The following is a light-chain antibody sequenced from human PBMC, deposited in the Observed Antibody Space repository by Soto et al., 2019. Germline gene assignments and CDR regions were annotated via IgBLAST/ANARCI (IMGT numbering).Light chain of an antibody. CDR3: QQYGSSSWT. J-gene: IGKJ1*01. CDR1: EIINSGY. Sequence: ENLLTQSPDTLSLSAGERATLFCRASEIINSGYLAWYQQKPGRAPRLLIYGASKRATGIPDRFSGSESGTDFTLTISRLEPEDFAVYYCQQYGSSSWTFGQGTKVDIK. V-gene: IGKV3-20*01. CDR2: GAS.